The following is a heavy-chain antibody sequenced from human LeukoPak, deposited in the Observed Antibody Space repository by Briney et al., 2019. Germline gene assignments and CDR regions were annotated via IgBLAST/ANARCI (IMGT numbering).Heavy chain of an antibody. D-gene: IGHD1-26*01. J-gene: IGHJ4*02. Sequence: GGSLRLSCVAPGFTLNVYVMACVRQAPGRGLDWVSSIGSSGGTSYPDSVKGRFTISRDNSKNTLYLQMNSLRAEDTAIYYCAKVASGADYWGQGTLVTVSS. V-gene: IGHV3-23*01. CDR1: GFTLNVYV. CDR3: AKVASGADY. CDR2: IGSSGGT.